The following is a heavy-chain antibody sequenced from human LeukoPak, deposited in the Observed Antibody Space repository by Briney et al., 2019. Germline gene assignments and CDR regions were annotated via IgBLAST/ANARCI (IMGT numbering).Heavy chain of an antibody. V-gene: IGHV5-51*01. CDR1: GYSFTSYW. D-gene: IGHD4-17*01. Sequence: GESLKISCXGSGYSFTSYWIGWVRQMPGKGLKWMGIIYPGDSDTRYSPSFQGQVTISADKSISTAYLQWSSLKASDTAMYYCARQKTTVTTRVFDYWGQGTLVTVSS. J-gene: IGHJ4*02. CDR3: ARQKTTVTTRVFDY. CDR2: IYPGDSDT.